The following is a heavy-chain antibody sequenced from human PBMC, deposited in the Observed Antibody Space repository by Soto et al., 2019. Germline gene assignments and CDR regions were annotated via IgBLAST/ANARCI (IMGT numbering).Heavy chain of an antibody. Sequence: XSVKVSCEASVYTFTSYGISWVRQAPGQGLEWMGWISVYNGNTNYAQELQGRVTMTTDTSTSTAYMELRSLRSDDTAVYYCVRDPYGSTYWGQGSLVTVSS. CDR1: VYTFTSYG. V-gene: IGHV1-18*01. J-gene: IGHJ1*01. D-gene: IGHD3-10*01. CDR3: VRDPYGSTY. CDR2: ISVYNGNT.